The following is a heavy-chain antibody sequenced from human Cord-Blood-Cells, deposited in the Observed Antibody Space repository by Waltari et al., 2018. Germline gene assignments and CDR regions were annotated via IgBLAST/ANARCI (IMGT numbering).Heavy chain of an antibody. Sequence: QITLKESGPTLVKPTQTLTLTCTFSGFSLSTSGVGVGWIRQPPGKALEWLALIYWNDDKRYSPSLKSRLTITKDTSKNHVVLTMTNMDPVDTATYYCAHSNPSGYYFDYWGQGTLVTVSS. CDR3: AHSNPSGYYFDY. CDR2: IYWNDDK. CDR1: GFSLSTSGVG. J-gene: IGHJ4*02. D-gene: IGHD3-22*01. V-gene: IGHV2-5*01.